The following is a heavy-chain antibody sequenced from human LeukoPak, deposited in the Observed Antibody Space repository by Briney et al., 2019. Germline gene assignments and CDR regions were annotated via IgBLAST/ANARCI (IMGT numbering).Heavy chain of an antibody. J-gene: IGHJ4*02. Sequence: SETLSLTCTVSGGSISSYYWSWIRQPPGKGLEWIGEINHSGSTNYNPSLKSRVTISVDTSKNQFSLKLSSVTAADTAVYYCARARYYYDSSGYHYFDYWGQGTLVTVSS. D-gene: IGHD3-22*01. V-gene: IGHV4-34*01. CDR3: ARARYYYDSSGYHYFDY. CDR1: GGSISSYY. CDR2: INHSGST.